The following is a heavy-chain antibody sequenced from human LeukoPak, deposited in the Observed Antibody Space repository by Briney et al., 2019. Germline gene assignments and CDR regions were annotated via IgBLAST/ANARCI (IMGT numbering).Heavy chain of an antibody. Sequence: PSETLSLTCSVSGVSISSSSLYWGWIRQTPGKGLEWIGTVYYTGATYYNPSLESRVTISVDTSKEQFYLRLSSLTAEDTAVYYCAREWSTTPPYFYYLDVWVKGTSVTVSS. V-gene: IGHV4-39*07. CDR1: GVSISSSSLY. CDR2: VYYTGAT. J-gene: IGHJ6*03. CDR3: AREWSTTPPYFYYLDV. D-gene: IGHD2/OR15-2a*01.